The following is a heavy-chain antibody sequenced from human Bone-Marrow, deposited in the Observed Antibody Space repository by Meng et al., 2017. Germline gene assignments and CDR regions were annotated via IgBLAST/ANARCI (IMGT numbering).Heavy chain of an antibody. D-gene: IGHD3-22*01. CDR1: GFTFSSYA. J-gene: IGHJ4*02. V-gene: IGHV3-23*01. CDR3: AKEHVVVIRYFDY. CDR2: ISGSGGST. Sequence: GESLKISCAASGFTFSSYAMSWVRQAPGKGLEWVSLISGSGGSTYYADSVKGRFTISRDNSKNTLYLQMNSLRAEDTAVYYCAKEHVVVIRYFDYWGQGTLVTVSS.